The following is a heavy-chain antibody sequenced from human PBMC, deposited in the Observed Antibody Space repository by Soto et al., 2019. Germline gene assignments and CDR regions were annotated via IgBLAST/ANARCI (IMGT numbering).Heavy chain of an antibody. CDR1: GFTFGSYW. CDR2: IKEDGSEK. Sequence: EVQLVESGGGLVQPGGSLRLSCAASGFTFGSYWMSWVRQAPGKGLEWVANIKEDGSEKYYVDAVKGRFTISRDNTKNSLYLQMNYLGADDTAVYYCARLNNGDYGYWGQGTVVTVS. D-gene: IGHD4-17*01. CDR3: ARLNNGDYGY. J-gene: IGHJ4*02. V-gene: IGHV3-7*04.